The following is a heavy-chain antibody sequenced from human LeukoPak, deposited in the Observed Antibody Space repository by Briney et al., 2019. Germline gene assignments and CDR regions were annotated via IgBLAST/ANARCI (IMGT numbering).Heavy chain of an antibody. D-gene: IGHD5-12*01. J-gene: IGHJ4*02. Sequence: ASVKVSCKASGYTFTSYYMHWVRQAPGQGLEWMGIINPSGGSTSYAQKFQGRVTMTRDTSTSTVYMELSSLRSEDTAVFYCARPVDVVGVVAKIFDYWGRGTLVTVSS. CDR3: ARPVDVVGVVAKIFDY. CDR1: GYTFTSYY. CDR2: INPSGGST. V-gene: IGHV1-46*01.